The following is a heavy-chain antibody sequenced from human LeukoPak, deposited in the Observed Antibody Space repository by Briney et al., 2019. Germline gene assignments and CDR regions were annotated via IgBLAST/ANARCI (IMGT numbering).Heavy chain of an antibody. D-gene: IGHD3-10*01. V-gene: IGHV5-10-1*01. CDR2: IDPSDSYS. CDR1: GYSFTSYW. J-gene: IGHJ4*02. Sequence: GESLKISCKGSGYSFTSYWISWVRQMPGKGREWMGRIDPSDSYSNYSPSFQGHVTISTDKSISTAYLQWSSLKTSDTAMYYCARHAYGSGSYSNFDYWGQGTLVTVSS. CDR3: ARHAYGSGSYSNFDY.